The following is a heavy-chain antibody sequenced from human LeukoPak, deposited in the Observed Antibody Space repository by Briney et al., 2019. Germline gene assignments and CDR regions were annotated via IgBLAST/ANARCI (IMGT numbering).Heavy chain of an antibody. J-gene: IGHJ4*02. V-gene: IGHV1-2*02. D-gene: IGHD3/OR15-3a*01. CDR1: GYTFTGYY. CDR2: INPNNGDT. Sequence: GASVKVSCTASGYTFTGYYIHWVRRAPGQGLEWMGWINPNNGDTKYTENLQGRVTMTRDTSTSTAYIELSSLRFDDTAVYYCARDHYHFLTGFPARAIDYWGQGTLITVSS. CDR3: ARDHYHFLTGFPARAIDY.